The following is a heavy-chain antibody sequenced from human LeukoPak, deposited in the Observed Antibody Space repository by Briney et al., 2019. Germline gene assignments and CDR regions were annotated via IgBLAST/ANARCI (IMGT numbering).Heavy chain of an antibody. J-gene: IGHJ3*02. D-gene: IGHD3-9*01. CDR2: INHSGST. CDR1: GGSFSGYY. CDR3: ARAYYDILTGYSPDAFDI. V-gene: IGHV4-34*01. Sequence: PSETLSLTCAVYGGSFSGYYWSWIRQPPGKGLEWIGEINHSGSTNYNPSLKSRVTISVDTSKNQFSLKLSSVTAADTAVYYCARAYYDILTGYSPDAFDIWGQGTMVTVSS.